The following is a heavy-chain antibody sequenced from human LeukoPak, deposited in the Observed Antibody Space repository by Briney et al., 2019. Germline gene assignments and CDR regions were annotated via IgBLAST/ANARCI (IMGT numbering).Heavy chain of an antibody. Sequence: GGSLRLSCAASGFTFNTYTMNWVRQAPGKGLEWVSSITASSTAIYSADSVKGRFTISRDNAKNSLYLQMNSLRAEDTALYYCARHLSGITGYTYGRGIDYWGQGTLVTVSS. CDR1: GFTFNTYT. CDR3: ARHLSGITGYTYGRGIDY. CDR2: ITASSTAI. J-gene: IGHJ4*02. D-gene: IGHD5-18*01. V-gene: IGHV3-21*01.